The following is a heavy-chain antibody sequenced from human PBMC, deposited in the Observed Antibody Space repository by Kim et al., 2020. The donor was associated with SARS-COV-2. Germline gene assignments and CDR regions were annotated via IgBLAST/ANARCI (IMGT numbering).Heavy chain of an antibody. CDR2: ISGSASNI. CDR1: GFTFRSSG. Sequence: GGSLRLSCAASGFTFRSSGMTWVRQAPGKGLEWVSFISGSASNIFYADSMKGRFTISRDNSGNTVFLQMNALRAEDAAIYYCAKASSNSWGNFDSWGQGTQVTVSS. V-gene: IGHV3-23*01. J-gene: IGHJ4*02. CDR3: AKASSNSWGNFDS. D-gene: IGHD6-13*01.